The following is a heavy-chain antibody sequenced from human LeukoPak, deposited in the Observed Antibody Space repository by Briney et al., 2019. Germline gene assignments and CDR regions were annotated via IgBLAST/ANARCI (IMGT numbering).Heavy chain of an antibody. Sequence: SETLSLTCAVYGGSFSGYYWSWIRQPPGKGLEWIGEINHSGSTNYNPALKRRGTISVEKSKNQFSLKLSSVTTSESAVYYCARGGRGHYSYYMDVWGKGTTVTVSS. CDR1: GGSFSGYY. CDR3: ARGGRGHYSYYMDV. CDR2: INHSGST. J-gene: IGHJ6*03. V-gene: IGHV4-34*01.